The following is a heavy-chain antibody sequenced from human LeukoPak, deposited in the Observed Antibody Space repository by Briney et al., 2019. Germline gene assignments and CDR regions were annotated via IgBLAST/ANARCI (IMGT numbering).Heavy chain of an antibody. Sequence: GGSLRLSCAASGFTFDDYAMHWVRQAPGKDLEWVSGISWNSGSIGYADSVKGRFTISRDNAKNSLYLQMNSLRAEDTAVYYCARVPRPLNRYYYDSTPGGPDYWGQGTLVTVSS. CDR3: ARVPRPLNRYYYDSTPGGPDY. CDR2: ISWNSGSI. V-gene: IGHV3-9*01. CDR1: GFTFDDYA. J-gene: IGHJ4*02. D-gene: IGHD3-22*01.